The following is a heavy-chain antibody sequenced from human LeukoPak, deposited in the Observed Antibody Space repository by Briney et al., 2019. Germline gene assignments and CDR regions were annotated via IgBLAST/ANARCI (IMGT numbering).Heavy chain of an antibody. CDR2: IIPIFGTA. V-gene: IGHV1-69*13. J-gene: IGHJ3*02. Sequence: SVKVSCKASGGTFSSYAISWVRQAPGQGLEWMGGIIPIFGTANYAQKFQGRVTITADESTSTAYMELSSLRSEDTAVYYCARDLATIAAANDAFDIWGQGTMVTVSS. CDR1: GGTFSSYA. D-gene: IGHD6-13*01. CDR3: ARDLATIAAANDAFDI.